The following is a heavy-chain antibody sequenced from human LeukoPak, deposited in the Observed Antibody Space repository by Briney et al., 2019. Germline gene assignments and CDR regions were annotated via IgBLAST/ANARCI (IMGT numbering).Heavy chain of an antibody. V-gene: IGHV3-23*01. Sequence: GGSLRLSCAASGFTFSSYGMHWVRQAPGKGLEWVSAISGSGGSTYYADSVKGRFTISRDNSKNTLYLQMNSLRAEDTAVYYCAKVSEQGLNSKAYYFDYWGQGTLVTVSS. CDR3: AKVSEQGLNSKAYYFDY. J-gene: IGHJ4*02. CDR2: ISGSGGST. D-gene: IGHD4-23*01. CDR1: GFTFSSYG.